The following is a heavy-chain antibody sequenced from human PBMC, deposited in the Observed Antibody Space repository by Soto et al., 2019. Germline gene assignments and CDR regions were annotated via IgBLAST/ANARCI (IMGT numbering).Heavy chain of an antibody. Sequence: QMQLVQSGAEVKERGSSVKISCKTSGGTCNTYALTWVRQAPGQGLEWIGGIIPIFGIKNVAQRFQGRVTINADESLTTAYMEMTSLSSDDTAVYYCAKEAGDHWGQGTLVTVSS. V-gene: IGHV1-69*01. J-gene: IGHJ4*02. CDR3: AKEAGDH. CDR1: GGTCNTYA. D-gene: IGHD3-10*01. CDR2: IIPIFGIK.